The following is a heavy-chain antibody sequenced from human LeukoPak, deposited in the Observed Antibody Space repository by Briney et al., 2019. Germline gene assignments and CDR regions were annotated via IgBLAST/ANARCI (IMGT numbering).Heavy chain of an antibody. Sequence: GGSLRLSCAASGFGFSSYGINWVRQAPGKGLEWVSGISGSGDITYYADSVKGRFTISRDNSRNTLYLQMNSLRAEDTAVYYCARRSKSSAIWYYFDYWGQGTLVTVSS. CDR1: GFGFSSYG. J-gene: IGHJ4*02. CDR2: ISGSGDIT. V-gene: IGHV3-23*01. D-gene: IGHD6-25*01. CDR3: ARRSKSSAIWYYFDY.